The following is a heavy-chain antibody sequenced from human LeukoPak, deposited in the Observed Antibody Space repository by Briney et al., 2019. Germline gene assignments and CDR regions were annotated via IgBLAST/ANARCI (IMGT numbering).Heavy chain of an antibody. Sequence: EASVKVSCKASGSVFTYYGFSWVRQAAGQGLEWVGWISAYNGNSDYAQKFQSRVTMTTDKSTSTVYMELRSLTSDDTAVYYCARDRSIAAARSGFDYWGQGTLVTVSS. J-gene: IGHJ4*02. D-gene: IGHD6-13*01. CDR2: ISAYNGNS. CDR1: GSVFTYYG. CDR3: ARDRSIAAARSGFDY. V-gene: IGHV1-18*01.